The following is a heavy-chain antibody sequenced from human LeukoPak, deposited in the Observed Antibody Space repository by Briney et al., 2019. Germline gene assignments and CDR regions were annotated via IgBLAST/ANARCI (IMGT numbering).Heavy chain of an antibody. CDR2: MNPTSGNP. CDR3: ARSLRRYFDWLLKRHYYYYG. J-gene: IGHJ6*01. CDR1: GYTFTSYD. Sequence: PSVKVSCKASGYTFTSYDINWVRQATGQGLEWMGWMNPTSGNPGYAQNFQVRVTMTRNTSISTAYMELSSLASEDTAMYYCARSLRRYFDWLLKRHYYYYG. V-gene: IGHV1-8*01. D-gene: IGHD3-9*01.